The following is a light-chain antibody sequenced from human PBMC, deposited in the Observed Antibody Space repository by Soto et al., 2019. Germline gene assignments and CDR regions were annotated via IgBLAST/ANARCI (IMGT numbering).Light chain of an antibody. CDR2: GAS. CDR3: QQYNNWPPVT. V-gene: IGKV3-15*01. CDR1: QSVSSN. J-gene: IGKJ2*01. Sequence: EIVMTQSPATLSVSPGERATLSCRASQSVSSNLAWYQQKPGQAPRLLIYGASTRATCIPARFSGSGSGTEFNLPISSLQSEDFAVYYCQQYNNWPPVTFGQGTKLEIK.